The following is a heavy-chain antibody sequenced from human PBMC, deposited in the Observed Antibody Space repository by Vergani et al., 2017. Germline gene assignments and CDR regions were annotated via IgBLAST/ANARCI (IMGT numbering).Heavy chain of an antibody. CDR1: GGSISSGGYY. CDR3: AKESSGWAVDY. CDR2: IYYSGST. J-gene: IGHJ4*02. D-gene: IGHD6-19*01. Sequence: QVQLQESGPGLVTTSQTLSHTCTVSGGSISSGGYYWSWIRQHPGKGLEWIGYIYYSGSTYYNPTLKTRVTISVDTSKNQFSLKLSAVTAADTAVYYCAKESSGWAVDYWGQGTLVTVSS. V-gene: IGHV4-31*03.